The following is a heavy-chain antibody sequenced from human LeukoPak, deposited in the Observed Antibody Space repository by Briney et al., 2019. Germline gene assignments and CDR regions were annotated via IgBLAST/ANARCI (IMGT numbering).Heavy chain of an antibody. V-gene: IGHV4-30-4*01. CDR1: GGSISSGGYY. D-gene: IGHD5-18*01. J-gene: IGHJ4*02. CDR2: INYSGTT. Sequence: SETLSLTCTVSGGSISSGGYYWTWIRQPPGKGLEWIGYINYSGTTHYNPSLKSRLAISIATSKSQFSLMLTSVTAADTAVYYCASITDTAMVFDYWGQGTLVTVSS. CDR3: ASITDTAMVFDY.